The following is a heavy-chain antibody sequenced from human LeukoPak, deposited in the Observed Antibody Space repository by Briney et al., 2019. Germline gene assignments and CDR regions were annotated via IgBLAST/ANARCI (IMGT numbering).Heavy chain of an antibody. D-gene: IGHD3-22*01. CDR3: ARGGYYDSSGYPLWYFDY. CDR2: IIPIFGAA. CDR1: GGTFSSYA. Sequence: SVKVSCKASGGTFSSYAISWVRQAPGQGLEWMGGIIPIFGAANYAQKFQGRVTITTDESTSTAYMELSSLRSEDTAVYYCARGGYYDSSGYPLWYFDYWGQGTLVTVSS. J-gene: IGHJ4*02. V-gene: IGHV1-69*05.